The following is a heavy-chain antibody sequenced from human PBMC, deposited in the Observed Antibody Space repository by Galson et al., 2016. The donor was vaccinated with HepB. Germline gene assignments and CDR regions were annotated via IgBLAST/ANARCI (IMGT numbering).Heavy chain of an antibody. CDR1: GYSLSDYN. Sequence: SVKVSCKASGYSLSDYNLHWVRQAPGQGLEWMGWINPDTGASNCTQRFQGRVFMASDTSISTAYLELKSLRSGDTATYYCAREGDIVVPVSADDAFDLWGQGTLVTGSS. CDR3: AREGDIVVPVSADDAFDL. V-gene: IGHV1-2*02. CDR2: INPDTGAS. J-gene: IGHJ4*02. D-gene: IGHD2-15*01.